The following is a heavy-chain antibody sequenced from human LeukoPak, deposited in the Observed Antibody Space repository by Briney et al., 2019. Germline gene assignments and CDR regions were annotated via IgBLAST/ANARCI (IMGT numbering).Heavy chain of an antibody. D-gene: IGHD2-2*01. V-gene: IGHV4-34*01. CDR1: GGSFSGYY. Sequence: SETLSLTCAVYGGSFSGYYWSWIRQPPGKGLEWVGEINHSGSTNYNPSLKSRVTISVDTSKNQFSLKLSSVTAADTAVYYCARGTAAAAFDFWGQGTLVTVSS. CDR3: ARGTAAAAFDF. J-gene: IGHJ4*02. CDR2: INHSGST.